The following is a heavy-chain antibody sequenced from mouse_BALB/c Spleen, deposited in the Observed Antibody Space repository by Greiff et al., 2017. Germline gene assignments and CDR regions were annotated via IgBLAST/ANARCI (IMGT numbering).Heavy chain of an antibody. V-gene: IGHV1S137*01. CDR2: ISTYYGDA. J-gene: IGHJ4*01. Sequence: QVQLQQSGAELVRPGVSVKISCKGSGYTFTDYAMHWVKQSHAKSLEWIGVISTYYGDASYNQKFKGKATMTVDKSSSTAYMELARLTSEDSAVYYCARWGGAMDYWGQGTSVTVSS. CDR3: ARWGGAMDY. CDR1: GYTFTDYA.